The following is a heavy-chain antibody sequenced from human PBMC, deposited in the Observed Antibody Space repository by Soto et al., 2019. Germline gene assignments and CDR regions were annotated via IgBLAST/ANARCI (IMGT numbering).Heavy chain of an antibody. J-gene: IGHJ4*02. CDR1: GGSFSGYY. CDR3: ARLEGLATISYYFDF. V-gene: IGHV4-34*01. Sequence: SETLSLTCAVYGGSFSGYYWSWIRQPPGKGLEWIGEINHSGSTNYNPSLKGRVTISVDTSKNQFSLKLNSVTAADSAVYFCARLEGLATISYYFDFWGPGALVTVS. D-gene: IGHD5-12*01. CDR2: INHSGST.